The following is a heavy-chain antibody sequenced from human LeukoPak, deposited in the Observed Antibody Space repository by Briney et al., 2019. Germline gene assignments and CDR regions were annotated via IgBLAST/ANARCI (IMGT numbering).Heavy chain of an antibody. J-gene: IGHJ4*02. CDR2: INQDESKT. CDR1: GFTFSTSW. V-gene: IGHV3-7*05. D-gene: IGHD6-6*01. Sequence: GGSLRLSCAASGFTFSTSWMSWVRQAPGKGLEWVAPINQDESKTYYVDSVRGRFTISRDNAKNSLYLQMNRLRADDTAVYFCAREYSSSARDYWGQGTLGTVSS. CDR3: AREYSSSARDY.